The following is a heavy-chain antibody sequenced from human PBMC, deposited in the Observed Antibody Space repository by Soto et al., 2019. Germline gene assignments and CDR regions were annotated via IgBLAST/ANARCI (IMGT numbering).Heavy chain of an antibody. CDR3: AKDSSSWYNYYGMDV. CDR2: ISGSGGST. J-gene: IGHJ6*02. Sequence: GGSLRLSCAASGFTFSSYAMSWVRQAPGKGLEWVSAISGSGGSTYYADSVKGRFTISRDNSKNTLYLQMNSLRAEDTAVYYCAKDSSSWYNYYGMDVWGQGTTVTVSS. V-gene: IGHV3-23*01. CDR1: GFTFSSYA. D-gene: IGHD6-13*01.